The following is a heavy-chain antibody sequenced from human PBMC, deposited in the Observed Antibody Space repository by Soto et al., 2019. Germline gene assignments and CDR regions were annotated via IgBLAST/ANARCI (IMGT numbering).Heavy chain of an antibody. Sequence: ASVKVSCKASGYTFTGYYMHWVRQAPGQGLEWMGWINPNSGGTNYAQKFQGRVTMTRDTSISTAYMELSRLRSDDTVVYYCARVRYSSSWYELDPWGQGTLVTVSS. CDR2: INPNSGGT. D-gene: IGHD6-13*01. CDR1: GYTFTGYY. J-gene: IGHJ5*02. V-gene: IGHV1-2*02. CDR3: ARVRYSSSWYELDP.